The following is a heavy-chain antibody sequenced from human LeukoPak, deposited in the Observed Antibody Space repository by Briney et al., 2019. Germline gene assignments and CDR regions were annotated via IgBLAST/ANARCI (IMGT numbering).Heavy chain of an antibody. Sequence: SETLSLTCAVYGGSFSGYYWSWIRQPPGKGLEWIGEINHSGSTNYNPSLKSRVTISVDTSKNQFSLKLSSVTAADTAVYYCASREGYFDYWGQGTLVTVSS. V-gene: IGHV4-34*01. J-gene: IGHJ4*02. D-gene: IGHD5-24*01. CDR2: INHSGST. CDR1: GGSFSGYY. CDR3: ASREGYFDY.